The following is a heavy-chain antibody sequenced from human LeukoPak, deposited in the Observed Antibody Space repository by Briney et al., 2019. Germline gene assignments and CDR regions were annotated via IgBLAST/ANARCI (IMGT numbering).Heavy chain of an antibody. CDR1: GGSISSYY. Sequence: PSETLSLTCTVSGGSISSYYWSWIRQLPGKGLEWIGYIYYSGSTNYNPSLKSRVTISVDTSKNQFSLKLSSVTAADTAVYYCARWEYCGGDCYPAAFGYWGQGTLVTVSS. CDR3: ARWEYCGGDCYPAAFGY. V-gene: IGHV4-59*01. D-gene: IGHD2-21*02. J-gene: IGHJ4*02. CDR2: IYYSGST.